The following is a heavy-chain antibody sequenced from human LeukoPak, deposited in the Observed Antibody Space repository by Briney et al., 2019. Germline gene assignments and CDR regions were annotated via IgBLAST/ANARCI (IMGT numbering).Heavy chain of an antibody. D-gene: IGHD3-9*01. CDR1: GFTFNSYA. CDR2: IGFGDDSA. Sequence: GGSLRLSCAASGFTFNSYAMSWVRQAPGKGLEWVSTIGFGDDSAYYADSVKGRFTISKDNSKNTLYLQMNYLRAEDTAVYYCAKDPTSVGGRHDWLLDSWGQGTLVTVSS. V-gene: IGHV3-23*01. CDR3: AKDPTSVGGRHDWLLDS. J-gene: IGHJ5*02.